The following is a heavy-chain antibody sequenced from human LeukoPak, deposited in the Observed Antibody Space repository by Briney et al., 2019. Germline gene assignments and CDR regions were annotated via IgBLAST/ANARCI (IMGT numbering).Heavy chain of an antibody. Sequence: ASVKVSCKSSDYTFTNFGITWVRQAPGQGLEWMGWISAYNGNTKYGQKFKGRVTMTTDKSTSTAYMQLRSLRSDDTAVYFCARTIREDSSGTFDYWDQGTLVTASS. CDR2: ISAYNGNT. J-gene: IGHJ4*02. CDR3: ARTIREDSSGTFDY. V-gene: IGHV1-18*01. D-gene: IGHD6-25*01. CDR1: DYTFTNFG.